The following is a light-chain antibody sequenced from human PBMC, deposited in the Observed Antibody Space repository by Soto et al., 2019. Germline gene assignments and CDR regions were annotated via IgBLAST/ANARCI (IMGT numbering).Light chain of an antibody. CDR3: LLYYGGAPV. CDR1: TGAVTSGYY. Sequence: QTVVTQEPSLTVSPGGTVTLTCASSTGAVTSGYYPNWFQQKPGPAPTALIYSTSNKHSWTPARFSGSLLGGKAALTLSGVQAEDEAEYYCLLYYGGAPVFGGGTKLTVL. J-gene: IGLJ3*02. V-gene: IGLV7-43*01. CDR2: STS.